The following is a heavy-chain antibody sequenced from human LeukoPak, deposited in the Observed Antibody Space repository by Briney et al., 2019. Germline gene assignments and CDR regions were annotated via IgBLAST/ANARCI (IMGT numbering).Heavy chain of an antibody. D-gene: IGHD3-10*01. CDR3: AGVLLWFGELFGWFDP. CDR1: GGTFSSYA. J-gene: IGHJ5*02. CDR2: IIPIFGTA. V-gene: IGHV1-69*05. Sequence: ASVKVSCKASGGTFSSYAISWVRQAPGQGLEWMGGIIPIFGTANYAQKFQGRVTITTDESMSTAYMELSSLRSEDTAVYYCAGVLLWFGELFGWFDPWGQGTLVTVSS.